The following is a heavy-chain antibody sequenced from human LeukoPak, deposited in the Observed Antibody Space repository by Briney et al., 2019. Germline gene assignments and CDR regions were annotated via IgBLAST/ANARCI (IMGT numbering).Heavy chain of an antibody. D-gene: IGHD3-22*01. CDR3: ARGLPTYYYDSSGYSGY. CDR2: INPNSGGT. J-gene: IGHJ4*02. Sequence: DSVKVSCKASGYTFTGYYMHWVRQAPGQGLEWMGWINPNSGGTNYAQKFQGRVTMTRDTSISTAYMELSRLRSDDTAVYYCARGLPTYYYDSSGYSGYWGQGTLVTVSS. V-gene: IGHV1-2*02. CDR1: GYTFTGYY.